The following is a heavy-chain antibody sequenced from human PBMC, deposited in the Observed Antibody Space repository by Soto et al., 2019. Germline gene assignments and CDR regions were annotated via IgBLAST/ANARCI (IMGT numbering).Heavy chain of an antibody. V-gene: IGHV1-8*01. CDR2: TNPNSGNT. D-gene: IGHD2-2*01. Sequence: ASVKVSCKASGYTFTSYDINWVRQATGQGLEWMGWTNPNSGNTGYAQKFQGRVTMTRNTSISTAYMELISLRSEDTAVYYCIRFYWSSTSGCGMDVWGQGTTVTVSS. J-gene: IGHJ6*02. CDR1: GYTFTSYD. CDR3: IRFYWSSTSGCGMDV.